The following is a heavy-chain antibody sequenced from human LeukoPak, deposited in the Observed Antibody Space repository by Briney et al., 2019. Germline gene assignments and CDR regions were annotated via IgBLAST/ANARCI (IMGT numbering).Heavy chain of an antibody. D-gene: IGHD5-12*01. CDR3: ARISKEATNDY. V-gene: IGHV3-33*01. CDR2: IWYDGSNK. J-gene: IGHJ4*02. CDR1: GFTFSSYG. Sequence: GGSLRLSCAASGFTFSSYGMHWVRQAPGKGLEWVAVIWYDGSNKYYADSVKGRFTISRDNSKNTLYLQMNSLRAEDTAVYYCARISKEATNDYWGQGTLVTVSX.